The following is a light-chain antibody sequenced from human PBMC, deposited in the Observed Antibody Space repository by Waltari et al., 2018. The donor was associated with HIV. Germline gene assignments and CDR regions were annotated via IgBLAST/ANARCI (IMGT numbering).Light chain of an antibody. CDR2: GNS. J-gene: IGLJ3*02. CDR1: SSNIGAGYD. Sequence: QSVLTQPPSVSGAPGQRVTISCPGSSSNIGAGYDVHWYQQLPGTAPKLLIYGNSNRPSGVPDRFSSSKSGTSASLAITGLQAEDEADYYCQSYDSSLSGSVFGGGTKLTVL. CDR3: QSYDSSLSGSV. V-gene: IGLV1-40*01.